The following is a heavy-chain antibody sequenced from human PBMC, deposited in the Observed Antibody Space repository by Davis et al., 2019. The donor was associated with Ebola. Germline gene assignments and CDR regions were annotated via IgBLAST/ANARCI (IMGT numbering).Heavy chain of an antibody. CDR1: GYTFTGYY. Sequence: AASVTVSCQASGYTFTGYYMHWVRQAPGQGLEWMGWINPNSGGTNYAQKFQGWVTMTRDTSISTAYMELSRLRSDDTAVYYWARTNFYGDYVFDYWGQGTLVTVSS. CDR2: INPNSGGT. D-gene: IGHD4-17*01. V-gene: IGHV1-2*04. J-gene: IGHJ4*02. CDR3: ARTNFYGDYVFDY.